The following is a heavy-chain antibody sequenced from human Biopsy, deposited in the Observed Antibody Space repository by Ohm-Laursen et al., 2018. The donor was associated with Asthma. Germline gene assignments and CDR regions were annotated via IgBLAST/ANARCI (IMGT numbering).Heavy chain of an antibody. CDR2: INSVFGTT. CDR3: ARKAGSCISRTCYSLDF. V-gene: IGHV1-69*13. D-gene: IGHD2-2*01. Sequence: SVNVSCKSLGGTFNTYVIGWARQAPGQGLEWMGGINSVFGTTTYPQKFQDRVTITADDSTSTVYMELSSLRSEDTAVYYCARKAGSCISRTCYSLDFWGQGTLVTVSS. CDR1: GGTFNTYV. J-gene: IGHJ4*02.